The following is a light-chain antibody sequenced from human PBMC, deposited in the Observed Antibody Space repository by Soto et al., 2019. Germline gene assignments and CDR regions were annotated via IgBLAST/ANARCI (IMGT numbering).Light chain of an antibody. CDR2: DVS. CDR1: SSDIGRYNY. Sequence: QCALTQPASVSGSPGQSITISCTGTSSDIGRYNYVSWYQQYPGKAPKFMIYDVSNRPSGVSNRFSGSKSGNTASLTISGLQAEDEADYYCSSYISSSTYVFGTGTKLTVL. V-gene: IGLV2-14*01. J-gene: IGLJ1*01. CDR3: SSYISSSTYV.